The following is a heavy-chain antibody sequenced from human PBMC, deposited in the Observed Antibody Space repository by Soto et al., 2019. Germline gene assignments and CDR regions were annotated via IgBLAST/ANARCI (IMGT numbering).Heavy chain of an antibody. Sequence: QVQLVQSGAEVKKPGASVKVSCKASGYTFTSYGISWVRQAPGQGLEWMGWISAYNGNTHYAQKLQGRVTMTTATPTSPAYMELRRLRSDDTAVYCCARDSPPVDYWGQGTLVTVSS. V-gene: IGHV1-18*01. CDR2: ISAYNGNT. CDR3: ARDSPPVDY. J-gene: IGHJ4*02. CDR1: GYTFTSYG.